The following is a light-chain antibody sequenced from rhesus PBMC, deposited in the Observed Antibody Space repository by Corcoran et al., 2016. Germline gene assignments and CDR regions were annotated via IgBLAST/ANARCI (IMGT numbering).Light chain of an antibody. J-gene: IGKJ2*01. V-gene: IGKV1-74*01. CDR3: QHSYGTPMYS. CDR2: KAS. CDR1: ENVNNY. Sequence: DIQMTQSPSSLSASVGDRVTITCRASENVNNYLHWYQQKPGKAPKLLFYKASTLQSGVPSRFSGSGSGTDFTLTISSLQPEDFATYYGQHSYGTPMYSFGQGTKVEIK.